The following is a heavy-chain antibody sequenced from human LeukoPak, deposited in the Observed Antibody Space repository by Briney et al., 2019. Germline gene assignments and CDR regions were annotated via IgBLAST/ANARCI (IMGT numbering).Heavy chain of an antibody. J-gene: IGHJ3*02. V-gene: IGHV4-59*11. CDR1: GGTISKHY. CDR2: IYYSGST. D-gene: IGHD3-22*01. Sequence: SETLSLTCTVSGGTISKHYWSWVGQPPGRGLEWIGYIYYSGSTKYNPSLKSRVTISVDTSKNQFSLKLSSVTAADTAMYYCAREFYYDMRFSCDIWGQGTMVTVSS. CDR3: AREFYYDMRFSCDI.